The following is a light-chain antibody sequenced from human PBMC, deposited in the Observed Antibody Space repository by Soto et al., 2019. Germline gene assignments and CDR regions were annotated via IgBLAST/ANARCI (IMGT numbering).Light chain of an antibody. Sequence: ALTQPASVSGSPGQSITISCTGTTSDVGRYNYVSWYQQHPGTAPKLMIYEVSNRPSGVSNRFSGSKSGNTASLTISGLQAEDEADYYCSSYTSSSTQVFGTGTKVTVL. CDR2: EVS. CDR3: SSYTSSSTQV. CDR1: TSDVGRYNY. J-gene: IGLJ1*01. V-gene: IGLV2-14*01.